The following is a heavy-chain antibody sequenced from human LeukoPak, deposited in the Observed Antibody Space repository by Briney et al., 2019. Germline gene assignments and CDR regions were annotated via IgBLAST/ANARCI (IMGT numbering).Heavy chain of an antibody. D-gene: IGHD2-15*01. J-gene: IGHJ3*02. CDR3: ARESRLGYCSGGSCDYQDDAFDI. Sequence: ASVKVSCKASGYTFTGYYMHWVRQAPGQGLEWMGWINPNSGGTNYAQKFQGRVTMTRDTSISTAYTELSRLRSDDTAVYYCARESRLGYCSGGSCDYQDDAFDIWGQGTMVTVSS. CDR2: INPNSGGT. CDR1: GYTFTGYY. V-gene: IGHV1-2*02.